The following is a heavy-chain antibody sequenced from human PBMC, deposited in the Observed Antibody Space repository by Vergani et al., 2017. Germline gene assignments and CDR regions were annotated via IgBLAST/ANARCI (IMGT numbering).Heavy chain of an antibody. V-gene: IGHV4-31*03. CDR3: ARDQPTVVAFDI. J-gene: IGHJ3*02. Sequence: QLQLQESGPGLVKPSETLSLTCTVSGGSISSSSYYWGWIRQHPGKGLEWIGYIYYSGSTYYNPSLKSRVTISVDTSKNQFSLKLSSVTAADTAVYYCARDQPTVVAFDIWGQGTMVTVSS. CDR2: IYYSGST. CDR1: GGSISSSSYY. D-gene: IGHD4-23*01.